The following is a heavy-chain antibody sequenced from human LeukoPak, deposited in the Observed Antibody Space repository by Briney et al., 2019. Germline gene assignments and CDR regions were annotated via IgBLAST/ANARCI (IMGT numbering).Heavy chain of an antibody. CDR1: GGSISSYY. Sequence: SETLSLTCTGYGGSISSYYWSWIRQPPGKGLEWIGYMYYSGSTNYNPSLKSRVTISVDTSKNQFSLKLSSVTAADTAVYYCASLYSGSYDTGSFDYFNYWGQGTLVTVSS. D-gene: IGHD1-26*01. J-gene: IGHJ4*02. V-gene: IGHV4-59*01. CDR2: MYYSGST. CDR3: ASLYSGSYDTGSFDYFNY.